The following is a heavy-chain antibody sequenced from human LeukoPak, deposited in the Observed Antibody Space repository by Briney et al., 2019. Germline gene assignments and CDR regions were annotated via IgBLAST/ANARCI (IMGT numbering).Heavy chain of an antibody. CDR2: IYSSGGS. CDR1: GDSIRSYY. V-gene: IGHV4-4*07. D-gene: IGHD5-12*01. J-gene: IGHJ4*02. Sequence: SETLSLTCTVSGDSIRSYYWSWIRQPAGKGLEWIGRIYSSGGSNYNPSLKSRVTMSVDTSKNQFSLKLSSVTAADTAVYYCARDAGDSGYDYFDSWGQGTLVTVSS. CDR3: ARDAGDSGYDYFDS.